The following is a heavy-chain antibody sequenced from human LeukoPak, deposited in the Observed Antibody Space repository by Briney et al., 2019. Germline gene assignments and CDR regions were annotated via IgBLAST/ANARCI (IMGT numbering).Heavy chain of an antibody. Sequence: PGWSLRLSCAASGFTFSSYAMRWVRQAPGKGLEWVAVISYDGSNKYYADSVKGRFTISRDNSKNTLYLQMNSLRAEDTAVYYCARVVGSSGWYDYWGQGTLVTVSS. D-gene: IGHD6-19*01. CDR2: ISYDGSNK. J-gene: IGHJ4*02. CDR1: GFTFSSYA. CDR3: ARVVGSSGWYDY. V-gene: IGHV3-30*04.